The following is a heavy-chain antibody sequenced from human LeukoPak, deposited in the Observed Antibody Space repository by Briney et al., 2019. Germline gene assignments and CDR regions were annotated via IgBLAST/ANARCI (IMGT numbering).Heavy chain of an antibody. D-gene: IGHD5-12*01. CDR2: ISSSSYI. Sequence: GGSLTLSCAASGFTFSSCSMNWVRQAPGKGLEWVSSISSSSYIYYADSVKGRFTISRNNAKNSLYLQMNSLRAEDTAVYYCGRAGYSGYGDYWGQGTLVTVSS. V-gene: IGHV3-21*01. J-gene: IGHJ4*02. CDR3: GRAGYSGYGDY. CDR1: GFTFSSCS.